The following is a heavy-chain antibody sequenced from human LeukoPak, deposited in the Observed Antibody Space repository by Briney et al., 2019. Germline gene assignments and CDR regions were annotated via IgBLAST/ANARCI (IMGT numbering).Heavy chain of an antibody. D-gene: IGHD3-3*01. CDR2: IYYSGST. Sequence: SETLSLTCTVSGGSISSSSYYWGWIRQPPGKGLEWIGSIYYSGSTYYNPSLKSRVTISVDTSKNQFSLKLSSVTAADTAVYYCARAEWLLFPYYMDVWGKGTTVTVSS. CDR3: ARAEWLLFPYYMDV. CDR1: GGSISSSSYY. V-gene: IGHV4-39*07. J-gene: IGHJ6*03.